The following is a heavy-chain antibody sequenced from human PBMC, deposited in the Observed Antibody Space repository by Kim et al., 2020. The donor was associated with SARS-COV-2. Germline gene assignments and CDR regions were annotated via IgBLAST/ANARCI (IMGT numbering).Heavy chain of an antibody. J-gene: IGHJ4*02. D-gene: IGHD6-13*01. CDR2: GGT. CDR3: ALLGQQLAY. Sequence: GGTNYAQKFQGRVTMTRDTSISTAYMELSRLRCDDTAVYYCALLGQQLAYWGQGTLVTVSS. V-gene: IGHV1-2*02.